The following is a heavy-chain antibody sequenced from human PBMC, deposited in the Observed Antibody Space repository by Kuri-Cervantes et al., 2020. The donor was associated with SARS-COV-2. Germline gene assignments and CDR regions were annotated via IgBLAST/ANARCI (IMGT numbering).Heavy chain of an antibody. D-gene: IGHD1-7*01. CDR3: AKDWNSGVFDC. Sequence: GESLKISCAASGFTSSSYSMNWVRQAPGKGLEWVSSISSSSSYIYYADSVKGRFTISRDNAKNSLYLQMNSLRAEDTAVYYCAKDWNSGVFDCWGQGTLVTVSS. CDR2: ISSSSSYI. V-gene: IGHV3-21*01. CDR1: GFTSSSYS. J-gene: IGHJ4*02.